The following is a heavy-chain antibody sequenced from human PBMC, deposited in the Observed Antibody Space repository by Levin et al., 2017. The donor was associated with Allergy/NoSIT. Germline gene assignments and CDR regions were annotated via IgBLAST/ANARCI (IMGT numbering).Heavy chain of an antibody. CDR2: ISYRGVT. CDR1: GGSVSSGTYY. D-gene: IGHD5/OR15-5a*01. CDR3: ARDRIIVSGGNDYYYGMDV. J-gene: IGHJ6*02. V-gene: IGHV4-61*01. Sequence: GSLRLSCSVSGGSVSSGTYYWSWIRRPPGKGLEWIGYISYRGVTRYNPSLTSRVIISVDTSKNEFSLKVTSVAAADTAGYYCARDRIIVSGGNDYYYGMDVWGQGTTVIVSS.